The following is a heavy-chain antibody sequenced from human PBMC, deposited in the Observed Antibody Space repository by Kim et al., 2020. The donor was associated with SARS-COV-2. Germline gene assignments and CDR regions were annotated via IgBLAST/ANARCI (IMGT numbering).Heavy chain of an antibody. V-gene: IGHV4-59*01. CDR1: GGSISSYY. J-gene: IGHJ5*02. Sequence: SETLSLTCTVSGGSISSYYWSWIRQPPGKGLEWIGYIYYSGSTNYNPSLKSRVTISVDTSKNQFSLKLSSVTAADTAVYYCARDRGKYGWDKNWFDPWGQGTLVTVSS. CDR2: IYYSGST. D-gene: IGHD3-10*01. CDR3: ARDRGKYGWDKNWFDP.